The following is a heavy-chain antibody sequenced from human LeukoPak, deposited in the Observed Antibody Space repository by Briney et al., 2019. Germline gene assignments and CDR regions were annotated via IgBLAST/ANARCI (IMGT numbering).Heavy chain of an antibody. Sequence: SETLSLTCTVSGYSISSGYYWGWIRQPPGKGLEWIGEINHSGSTNYNPSLKSRVTISVDTSKNQFSLRLSSVTAADTAVYYCARGIQLWSPFDYWGQGTLVTVSS. CDR3: ARGIQLWSPFDY. CDR2: INHSGST. D-gene: IGHD5-18*01. CDR1: GYSISSGYY. V-gene: IGHV4-38-2*02. J-gene: IGHJ4*02.